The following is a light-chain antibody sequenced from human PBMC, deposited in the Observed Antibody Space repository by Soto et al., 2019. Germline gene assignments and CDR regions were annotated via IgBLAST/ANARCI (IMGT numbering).Light chain of an antibody. Sequence: LMTQSPSTLSASVGDRVTITCRASLSVGTRVAWYQQKPGQAPKLMIFDGASLEREVPSRFSGSGSDTEFTLTITSLQPDDVATYFCQHYYGDLYTFGQGTKVEIK. CDR2: DGA. CDR3: QHYYGDLYT. J-gene: IGKJ2*01. CDR1: LSVGTR. V-gene: IGKV1-5*01.